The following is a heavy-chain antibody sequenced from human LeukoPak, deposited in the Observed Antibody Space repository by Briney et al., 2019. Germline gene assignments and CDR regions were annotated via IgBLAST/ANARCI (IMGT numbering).Heavy chain of an antibody. CDR3: AKDAHLVAV. V-gene: IGHV3-30*02. CDR2: LRDDGINK. J-gene: IGHJ6*03. Sequence: PGGSLRLSCAASGLTLNNHGMHWVRQAPGKGLEGVAFLRDDGINKYNGDSVKGRFTSSRDNSKNTVYLQMNSLRPEDTAVYYCAKDAHLVAVWGKGTTVTVSS. CDR1: GLTLNNHG.